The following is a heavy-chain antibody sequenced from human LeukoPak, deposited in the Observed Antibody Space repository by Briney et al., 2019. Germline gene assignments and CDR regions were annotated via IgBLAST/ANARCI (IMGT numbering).Heavy chain of an antibody. D-gene: IGHD2-15*01. CDR2: ISAYNGNT. CDR3: ARDERYCSGGSCYSPSFFDY. J-gene: IGHJ4*02. Sequence: GASVKVSCKASGGTFSSYAISWVRQAPGQGLEWMGWISAYNGNTNYAQKLQGRVTMTTDTSTSTAYMELRSLRSDDTAVYYCARDERYCSGGSCYSPSFFDYWGQGTLVTVSS. CDR1: GGTFSSYA. V-gene: IGHV1-18*01.